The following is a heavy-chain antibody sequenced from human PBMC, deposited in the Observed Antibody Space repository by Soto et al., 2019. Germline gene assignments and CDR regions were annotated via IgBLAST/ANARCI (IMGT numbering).Heavy chain of an antibody. CDR1: GFIFSSYA. D-gene: IGHD6-6*01. CDR3: AKDRRSSSSVFEFDY. CDR2: ISGSGGST. V-gene: IGHV3-23*01. Sequence: GGSLRLSCAASGFIFSSYAMSWVRQAPGKGLEWVSAISGSGGSTYYADSVKGRFTISRENSKNTRYLQMRSLRAEDTAVYYCAKDRRSSSSVFEFDYWGQGTLVTVSS. J-gene: IGHJ4*02.